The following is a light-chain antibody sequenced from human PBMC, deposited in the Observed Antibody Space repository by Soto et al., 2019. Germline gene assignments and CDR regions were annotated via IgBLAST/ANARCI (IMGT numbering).Light chain of an antibody. J-gene: IGKJ4*01. Sequence: DIVMTQSPATLSVSPGERATISCRASQSVNSNLAWYQQKRGQAPRLLIYEASSRATGIPARFSASGSGTEFTLTISSLQSEDFAVYYCEQYNNWPLTFGGGTNVEIK. V-gene: IGKV3-15*01. CDR2: EAS. CDR1: QSVNSN. CDR3: EQYNNWPLT.